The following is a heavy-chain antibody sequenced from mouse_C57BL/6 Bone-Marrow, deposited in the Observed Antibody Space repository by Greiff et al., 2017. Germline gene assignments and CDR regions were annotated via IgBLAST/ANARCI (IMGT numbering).Heavy chain of an antibody. V-gene: IGHV1-50*01. CDR1: GYTFTSYW. CDR3: ASTVSFDY. Sequence: QVQLQQPGAELVKPGASVKLSCKASGYTFTSYWMQWVKQRPGQGLEWIGEIDPSDSYTNSNQKFKGKATLTVDTSSSTAYMQLSSLTSEDSAVYYCASTVSFDYWGQGTTLTVSS. J-gene: IGHJ2*01. CDR2: IDPSDSYT.